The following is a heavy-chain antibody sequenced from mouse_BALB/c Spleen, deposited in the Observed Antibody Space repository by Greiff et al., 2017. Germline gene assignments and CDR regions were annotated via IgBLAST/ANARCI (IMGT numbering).Heavy chain of an antibody. D-gene: IGHD2-3*01. CDR1: GDSITSGY. CDR2: ISYSGST. J-gene: IGHJ3*01. CDR3: ARSLYDGYYVAY. Sequence: EVQLQQSGPSLVKPSQTLSLTCSVTGDSITSGYWNWIRKFPGNKLEYMGYISYSGSTYYNPSLKSRISITRDTSKNQYYLQLNSVTTEDTATYYCARSLYDGYYVAYWGQGTLVTVSA. V-gene: IGHV3-8*02.